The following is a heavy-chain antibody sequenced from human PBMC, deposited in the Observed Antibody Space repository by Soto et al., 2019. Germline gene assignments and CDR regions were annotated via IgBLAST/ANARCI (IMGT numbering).Heavy chain of an antibody. V-gene: IGHV1-69*02. CDR3: ASGLLWFGDTHSFDY. D-gene: IGHD3-10*01. J-gene: IGHJ4*02. CDR1: GGTFSSYT. CDR2: IIPILGIA. Sequence: VKVSCKASGGTFSSYTISWVRQAPGQGLEWMGRIIPILGIANYAQKFQGRVTITADKSTSTAYMELSSLRSEDTAVYYCASGLLWFGDTHSFDYWGQGTLVTVSS.